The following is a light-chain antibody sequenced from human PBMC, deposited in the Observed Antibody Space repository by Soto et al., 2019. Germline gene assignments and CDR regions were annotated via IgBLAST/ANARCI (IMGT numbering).Light chain of an antibody. CDR1: QSISSY. V-gene: IGKV1-39*01. Sequence: DIQMTQSPSSLSASVGDRVIITCRASQSISSYLNWYQQKPGKIPKLLIYAASSLQSGVPSRFSGSGSGTDFTLTISSLQPEDFATYYCQQSYSTLWTFGQGTKVDIK. CDR2: AAS. J-gene: IGKJ1*01. CDR3: QQSYSTLWT.